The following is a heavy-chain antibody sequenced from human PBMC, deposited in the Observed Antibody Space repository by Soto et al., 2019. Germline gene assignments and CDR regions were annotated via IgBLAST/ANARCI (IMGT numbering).Heavy chain of an antibody. CDR1: GYTFTSYY. CDR2: INPSGGST. CDR3: ARRGACISTSCSLDY. D-gene: IGHD2-2*01. J-gene: IGHJ4*02. Sequence: ASVKVSCKASGYTFTSYYIHWVRQAPGQGLEWMGIINPSGGSTTYAQKFQGRVTMTRDTSTSTVYMELSSLRSEDTAVYYCARRGACISTSCSLDYWGQGTLDTDSS. V-gene: IGHV1-46*01.